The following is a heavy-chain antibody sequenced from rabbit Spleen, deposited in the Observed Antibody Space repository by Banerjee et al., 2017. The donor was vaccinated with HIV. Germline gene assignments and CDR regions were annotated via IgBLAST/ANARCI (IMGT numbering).Heavy chain of an antibody. CDR3: ARDAGSGHYIDAYFDL. CDR1: GLDFSTKYW. D-gene: IGHD8-1*01. CDR2: IAGSSSGFT. J-gene: IGHJ4*01. Sequence: LEESGGGLVQPEGSLTLTCKASGLDFSTKYWICWVRQAPGKGLEWISCIAGSSSGFTYSATWAKGRFTFSKTSSTTVTLQMTSLTVADTATYFCARDAGSGHYIDAYFDLWGPGTLVTVS. V-gene: IGHV1S45*01.